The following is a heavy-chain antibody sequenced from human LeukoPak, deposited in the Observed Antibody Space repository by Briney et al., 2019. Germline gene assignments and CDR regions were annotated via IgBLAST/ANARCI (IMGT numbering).Heavy chain of an antibody. Sequence: RSGGSLRLSCAASGFTFSSYEMNWVRQAPGKGLEWVSVIYSGGSTYYADSVKGRFTISRDNSKNTLYLQMNSLRAEDTAVYYCAGDYYDSSGYYDYFDYWGQGTLVTVSS. CDR3: AGDYYDSSGYYDYFDY. D-gene: IGHD3-22*01. CDR2: IYSGGST. CDR1: GFTFSSYE. J-gene: IGHJ4*02. V-gene: IGHV3-66*01.